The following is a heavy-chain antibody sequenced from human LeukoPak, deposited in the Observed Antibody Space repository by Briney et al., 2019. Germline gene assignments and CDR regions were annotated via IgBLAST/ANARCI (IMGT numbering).Heavy chain of an antibody. CDR1: GGSFSGYY. CDR2: INHSGST. J-gene: IGHJ4*02. V-gene: IGHV4-34*01. Sequence: SETLSLTCAVYGGSFSGYYWSWIRQPPGKGLEWIGEINHSGSTNYNPSLKSRVTISVDTSKNQFSLKLSSVTAADTAVYYCARHPGSGSYCTGLRGDYWGQGILVTVSS. D-gene: IGHD3-10*01. CDR3: ARHPGSGSYCTGLRGDY.